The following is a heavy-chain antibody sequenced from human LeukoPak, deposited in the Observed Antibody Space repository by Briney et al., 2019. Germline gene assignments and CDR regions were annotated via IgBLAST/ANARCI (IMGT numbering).Heavy chain of an antibody. CDR2: ISSSSSYI. J-gene: IGHJ6*01. V-gene: IGHV3-21*01. D-gene: IGHD4-17*01. Sequence: GGSLRLSSAASGFTFSSYSMNWVRQAPGKGLEWVSSISSSSSYIYYADSVKGRFTISRDNAKNSLYLQMNSLRAEDTAVYYCARTGTTVTTYYYYGMDVWGQGTTVTVSS. CDR3: ARTGTTVTTYYYYGMDV. CDR1: GFTFSSYS.